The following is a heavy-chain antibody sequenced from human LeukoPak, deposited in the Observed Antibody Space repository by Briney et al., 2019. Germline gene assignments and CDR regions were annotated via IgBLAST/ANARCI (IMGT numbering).Heavy chain of an antibody. Sequence: GGSLRLSCAASGFTFRSYAMSWVRQAPAKGLEWVSAISGSGGSTYYADSVKGRFTISRDNSKKTLYLQMNSLRGEDMAVYYCAKDRPLWFGDTFDHWGQGTLVTVYS. J-gene: IGHJ4*02. D-gene: IGHD3-10*01. CDR2: ISGSGGST. CDR1: GFTFRSYA. CDR3: AKDRPLWFGDTFDH. V-gene: IGHV3-23*01.